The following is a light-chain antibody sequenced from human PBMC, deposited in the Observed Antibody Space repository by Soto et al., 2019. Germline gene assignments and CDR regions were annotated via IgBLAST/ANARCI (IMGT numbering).Light chain of an antibody. CDR1: QSVSSY. CDR2: DAS. V-gene: IGKV3-11*01. CDR3: QQFNSYPAIT. Sequence: EIVLTQSPATLSLSPGERATLSCRASQSVSSYLAWYQQKPGQAPRLLIYDASNRATGIPARFSGSGSGTDFTLTISSLEPEDFATYYCQQFNSYPAITFGPGTKVDIK. J-gene: IGKJ3*01.